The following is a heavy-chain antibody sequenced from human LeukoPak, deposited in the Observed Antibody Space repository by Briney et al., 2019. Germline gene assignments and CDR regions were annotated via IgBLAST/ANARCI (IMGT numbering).Heavy chain of an antibody. V-gene: IGHV3-64*01. J-gene: IGHJ4*02. CDR2: ISSNGGST. Sequence: GGSLRLSCAASGFTFSDYGMHWVSQAPGKGLEYVSTISSNGGSTYYANSVKGRFTVSRDNSKNTLYLLMGSLRADDMAVYYCARDSSSRPFDYWGQGTLVTVSS. CDR1: GFTFSDYG. CDR3: ARDSSSRPFDY. D-gene: IGHD6-19*01.